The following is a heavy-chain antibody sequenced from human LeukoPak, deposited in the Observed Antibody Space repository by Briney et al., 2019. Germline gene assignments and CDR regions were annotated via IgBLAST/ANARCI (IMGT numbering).Heavy chain of an antibody. Sequence: GGTLRLSCAASGFTFSTYSMNWVRQGPGKGLGWVSYSSSSSSRSTIYYADSVRGHFTSSIDNAQNSLYLQMNSLRDEDTAVYDCATSGRYRFDYWGQGTLVTVSS. CDR3: ATSGRYRFDY. CDR2: SSSSSSRSTI. V-gene: IGHV3-48*02. D-gene: IGHD1-26*01. CDR1: GFTFSTYS. J-gene: IGHJ4*02.